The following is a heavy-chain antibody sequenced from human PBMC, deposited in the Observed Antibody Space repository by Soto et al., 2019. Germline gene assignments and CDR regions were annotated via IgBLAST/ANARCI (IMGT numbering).Heavy chain of an antibody. D-gene: IGHD5-18*01. CDR1: GFTFSSYS. CDR3: ARSGTAMAVPIGMDV. Sequence: PGGSLRLSCAASGFTFSSYSMNWVRQAPGKGLEWVSSISSSSSYIYYADSVKGRFTISRDNAKNSLYLQMNSLRAEDTAVYYCARSGTAMAVPIGMDVWGQGTTVTVSS. CDR2: ISSSSSYI. J-gene: IGHJ6*02. V-gene: IGHV3-21*01.